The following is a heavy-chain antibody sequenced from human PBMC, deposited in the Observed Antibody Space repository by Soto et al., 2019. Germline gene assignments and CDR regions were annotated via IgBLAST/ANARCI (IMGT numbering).Heavy chain of an antibody. V-gene: IGHV4-59*01. CDR1: GGSISGYY. J-gene: IGHJ4*02. D-gene: IGHD2-2*01. CDR2: IYNSGST. CDR3: ANQGF. Sequence: ETLSLTCTVSGGSISGYYWSWIRQPPGKGLEWIGYIYNSGSTNYNPSLKSRVTISVDTSKNQFSLNLTSVTAADTAVYYCANQGFWGQGTLVTVSS.